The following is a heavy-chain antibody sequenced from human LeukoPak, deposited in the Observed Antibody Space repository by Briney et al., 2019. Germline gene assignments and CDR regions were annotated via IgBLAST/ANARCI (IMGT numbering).Heavy chain of an antibody. CDR2: IYSGGST. Sequence: RGSLRLSCAASGFTVSSSYMSWVRQAPGKGLEWVSVIYSGGSTYYADSVKGRFTISRDNSKNTLYLQMNSLRAEDTAVYYCASLLVNWNNQIDYCGQGTLVTVSS. CDR3: ASLLVNWNNQIDY. J-gene: IGHJ4*02. CDR1: GFTVSSSY. V-gene: IGHV3-53*01. D-gene: IGHD1/OR15-1a*01.